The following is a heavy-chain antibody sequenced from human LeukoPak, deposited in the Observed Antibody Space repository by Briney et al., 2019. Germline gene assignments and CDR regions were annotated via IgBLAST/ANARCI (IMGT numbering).Heavy chain of an antibody. J-gene: IGHJ4*02. Sequence: GGSLRLSCAASGFTFSSYSMNWVRQAPGKGLEWASSISSSSSYIYYADSVKGRFTISRDNSKNTLYLQMNSLRAEDTAVYYCAREYYDILTGYYTRRFDYWGQGTLVTVSS. V-gene: IGHV3-21*01. CDR2: ISSSSSYI. D-gene: IGHD3-9*01. CDR3: AREYYDILTGYYTRRFDY. CDR1: GFTFSSYS.